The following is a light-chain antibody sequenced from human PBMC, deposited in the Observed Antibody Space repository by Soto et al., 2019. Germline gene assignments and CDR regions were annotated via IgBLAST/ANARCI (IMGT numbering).Light chain of an antibody. J-gene: IGLJ1*01. Sequence: QSVLTQPASVSGSPGQSITISCTGTSSDVGGYNYVSWYQQHPGKAPKLMIYDVSNRPSGVSNRFSGSKSGNTASLTISGLQAEDEAYYYCSSYTSSSTYVFGTGTKLTVL. CDR1: SSDVGGYNY. CDR2: DVS. V-gene: IGLV2-14*01. CDR3: SSYTSSSTYV.